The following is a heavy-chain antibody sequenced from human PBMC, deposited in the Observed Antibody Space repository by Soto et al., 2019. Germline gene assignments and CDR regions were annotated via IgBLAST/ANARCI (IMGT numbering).Heavy chain of an antibody. CDR3: VRGIPSQYSSTWLYWHFDL. CDR1: GFVYSQYA. J-gene: IGHJ2*01. CDR2: IWNDGSQK. Sequence: VQLVESGGGVVQPGRSLRLSCEASGFVYSQYAMHWARQAPGKGPEWVALIWNDGSQKNYVDSVKGRFTISRDNSKNTLNLQMNSLRADDTAMYFCVRGIPSQYSSTWLYWHFDLWGPGTLVTVSS. V-gene: IGHV3-33*01. D-gene: IGHD6-13*01.